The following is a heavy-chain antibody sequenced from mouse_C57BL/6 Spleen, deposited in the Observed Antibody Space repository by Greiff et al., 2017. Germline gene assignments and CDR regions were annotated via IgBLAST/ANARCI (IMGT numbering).Heavy chain of an antibody. CDR1: GYTFTSYG. V-gene: IGHV1-81*01. CDR3: ARSSITTVVATGAMDY. Sequence: QVQLQQSGAELARPGASVKLSCKASGYTFTSYGISWVKQRTGQGLEWIGEIYPRSGNTYYNEKFKGKATLTADKSSSTAYMELRSLTSEDSAVYFCARSSITTVVATGAMDYWGQGTSVTVSS. J-gene: IGHJ4*01. D-gene: IGHD1-1*01. CDR2: IYPRSGNT.